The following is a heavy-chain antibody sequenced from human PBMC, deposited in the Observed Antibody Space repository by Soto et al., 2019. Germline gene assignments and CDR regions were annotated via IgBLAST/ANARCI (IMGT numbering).Heavy chain of an antibody. CDR3: ARASPYGDYALDY. J-gene: IGHJ4*02. CDR2: ISYSGST. CDR1: GGSISSYY. D-gene: IGHD4-17*01. V-gene: IGHV4-59*01. Sequence: PSETLSLTCTVSGGSISSYYWIWIRQPPGKGLEWIGYISYSGSTNYNPSLKSRPTISVDTSKNQFPLELRSVTAADTAVYYCARASPYGDYALDYWGQGTLVTVSS.